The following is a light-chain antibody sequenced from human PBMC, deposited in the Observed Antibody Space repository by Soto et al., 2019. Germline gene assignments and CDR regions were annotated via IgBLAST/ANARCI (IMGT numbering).Light chain of an antibody. Sequence: EIVMTQSPATLSVSPGERATLSCRASQSVSSNLAWYQQKPGQAPRLLIYGASTRATGIPARFSGSGSGTEFTLTISSLQSEDFAVYYCQQYNNWRITFGQGTRMDI. CDR3: QQYNNWRIT. V-gene: IGKV3-15*01. CDR1: QSVSSN. J-gene: IGKJ5*01. CDR2: GAS.